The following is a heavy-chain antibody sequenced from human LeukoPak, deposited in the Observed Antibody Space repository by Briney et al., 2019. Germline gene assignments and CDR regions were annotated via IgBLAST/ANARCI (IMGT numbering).Heavy chain of an antibody. V-gene: IGHV3-30*04. D-gene: IGHD4-17*01. CDR1: GFTFSSYA. CDR2: ISYDGSNK. J-gene: IGHJ4*02. Sequence: GGSLRLSCAASGFTFSSYAMHWVRQAPGKGLEWVAVISYDGSNKYYADSVKGRFTISRDNSKNTLYLQMNCLRVEDTAVFYCVNGESFYGDYGFDYWGQGTLVTVSS. CDR3: VNGESFYGDYGFDY.